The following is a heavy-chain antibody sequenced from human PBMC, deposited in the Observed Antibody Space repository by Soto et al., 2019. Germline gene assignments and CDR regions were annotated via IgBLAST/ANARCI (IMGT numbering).Heavy chain of an antibody. CDR1: GFTFSSYA. D-gene: IGHD5-12*01. Sequence: GGSLRLSCAASGFTFSSYAMHWGRQAPCKGLEWVAVISYDGSNKYYADSVKGRFTISRDNSKNTLYLQMNSLRAEDTAVYYCARDGGSGYDSRYYFDYWGQGTLVTVSS. CDR3: ARDGGSGYDSRYYFDY. J-gene: IGHJ4*02. CDR2: ISYDGSNK. V-gene: IGHV3-30-3*01.